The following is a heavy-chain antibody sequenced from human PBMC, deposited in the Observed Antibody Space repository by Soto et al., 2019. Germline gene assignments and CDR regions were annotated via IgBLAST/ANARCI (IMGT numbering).Heavy chain of an antibody. V-gene: IGHV3-30*03. J-gene: IGHJ4*02. CDR2: ISYDGSNK. CDR3: PRNSANDQAGRNFAS. CDR1: GFTFSSYG. Sequence: GGSLRLSCAASGFTFSSYGMHWVRQAPGNGLEWVAVISYDGSNKYYADSVKGRFTISRDNSKNALYLQMNSLGAEDTAVYYCPRNSANDQAGRNFASWGQGVLVTVYS. D-gene: IGHD1-1*01.